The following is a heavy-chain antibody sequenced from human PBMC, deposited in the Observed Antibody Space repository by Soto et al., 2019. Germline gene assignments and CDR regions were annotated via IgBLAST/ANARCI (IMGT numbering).Heavy chain of an antibody. Sequence: GGSLRLSCAASGFTFSSYGMHWVRQAPGKGLEWVAVIWYDGSNKYYADSVKGRFTISRDNSKNTLYLQMNSLRAEDTAVYYCAREEYYYDSSGYWNWFDPWGQGTLVTAPQ. J-gene: IGHJ5*02. CDR3: AREEYYYDSSGYWNWFDP. CDR2: IWYDGSNK. V-gene: IGHV3-33*01. D-gene: IGHD3-22*01. CDR1: GFTFSSYG.